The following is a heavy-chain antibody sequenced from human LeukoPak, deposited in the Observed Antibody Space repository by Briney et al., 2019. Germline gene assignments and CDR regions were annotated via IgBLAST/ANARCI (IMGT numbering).Heavy chain of an antibody. J-gene: IGHJ6*02. Sequence: GGSLRLSCAASGFTFSSYGMHWVRQAPGKGLEWVVVIWYDGSNKYYADSVKGRFTISRDNSKNTLYLQMNSLRAEDTAVYYCARDSSSWYYYYYGMDVWGQGTTVTVSS. CDR2: IWYDGSNK. CDR1: GFTFSSYG. CDR3: ARDSSSWYYYYYGMDV. D-gene: IGHD6-13*01. V-gene: IGHV3-33*01.